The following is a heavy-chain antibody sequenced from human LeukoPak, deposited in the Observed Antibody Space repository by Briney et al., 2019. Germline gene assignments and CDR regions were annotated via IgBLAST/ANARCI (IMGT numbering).Heavy chain of an antibody. CDR2: IYPGDSDT. V-gene: IGHV5-51*01. D-gene: IGHD1-26*01. J-gene: IGHJ4*02. CDR1: GYSFTSYW. CDR3: ARADSGSYLAYYFDY. Sequence: PGESLKISCKGSGYSFTSYWIGWVRQMPGKGLELMGIIYPGDSDTRYSPSFQGQVTISADKPISTAYLQWSRLKASDTAMYYCARADSGSYLAYYFDYWGQGPLVTVSS.